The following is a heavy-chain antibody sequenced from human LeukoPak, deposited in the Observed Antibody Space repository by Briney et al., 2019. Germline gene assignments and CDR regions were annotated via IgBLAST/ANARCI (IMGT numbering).Heavy chain of an antibody. CDR1: GGPFTTYY. Sequence: SETLSLTCVVYGGPFTTYYWSWIRQPPGKGLEWIGEINHSGSTNYNPSLRSRVTISVDTSKNQFSLKLSSVTAADTAVYYCAGAVAGFPYYYGMDVWGQGTTVTVSS. V-gene: IGHV4-34*01. J-gene: IGHJ6*02. CDR2: INHSGST. D-gene: IGHD6-19*01. CDR3: AGAVAGFPYYYGMDV.